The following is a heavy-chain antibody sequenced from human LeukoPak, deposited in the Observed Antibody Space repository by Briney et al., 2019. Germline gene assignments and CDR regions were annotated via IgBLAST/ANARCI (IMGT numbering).Heavy chain of an antibody. CDR2: IYTSGST. J-gene: IGHJ6*02. CDR3: ARDPNRQYYYGSGSRYGMDV. Sequence: SSETLSLTCTVSGGSISSYYWSWIRQPAGKGLEWIGRIYTSGSTNYNPSLKSRVTMSVDTSKNQFSLKLSSVTTADTAVYYCARDPNRQYYYGSGSRYGMDVWGQGTTVTVSS. V-gene: IGHV4-4*07. CDR1: GGSISSYY. D-gene: IGHD3-10*01.